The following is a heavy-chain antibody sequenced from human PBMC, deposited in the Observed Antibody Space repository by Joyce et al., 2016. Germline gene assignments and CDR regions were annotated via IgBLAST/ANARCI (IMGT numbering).Heavy chain of an antibody. CDR1: GFTFSAYW. J-gene: IGHJ5*02. CDR2: ISQDGTRT. V-gene: IGHV3-74*01. CDR3: TSSGRPWTYGSGRGGFDP. D-gene: IGHD3-10*01. Sequence: EGQLVESGGDLVQPGGSLRLSCAASGFTFSAYWRHWVRQAPGKGGGGVAGISQDGTRTYYEEAVKGRVAISGDNAKSTLSLQMNSMRVDDTAFYYCTSSGRPWTYGSGRGGFDPWGQGTLVTVSS.